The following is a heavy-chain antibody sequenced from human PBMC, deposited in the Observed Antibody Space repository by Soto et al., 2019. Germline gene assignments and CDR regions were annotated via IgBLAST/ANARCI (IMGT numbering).Heavy chain of an antibody. CDR1: GGSFSGYY. CDR2: INHSGST. J-gene: IGHJ6*02. V-gene: IGHV4-34*01. Sequence: QVQLQQWGAGLLKPSETLSLTCAVYGGSFSGYYWSWIRQPPGKGLEWIGEINHSGSTNYNPSLKSRVTISVDTSKNQFSLKLSSVTAADTAVYYCARSRIVVVPAAIRPYYYYDMDVWGQGTTVTVSS. D-gene: IGHD2-2*02. CDR3: ARSRIVVVPAAIRPYYYYDMDV.